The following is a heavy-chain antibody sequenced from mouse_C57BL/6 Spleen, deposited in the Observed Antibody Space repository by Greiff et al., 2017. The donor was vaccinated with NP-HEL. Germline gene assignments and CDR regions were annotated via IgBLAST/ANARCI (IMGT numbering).Heavy chain of an antibody. V-gene: IGHV1-55*01. Sequence: VQLQQSGAELVKPGASVKMSCKASGYTFTSYWITWVKQRPGQGLEWIGDIYPGSGSTNYNEKFKSKATLTVDTSSSTAYMQLSSLTSEDSAVYYCARQDTTVVPYWYFDVWGTGTTVTVSS. CDR2: IYPGSGST. D-gene: IGHD1-1*01. J-gene: IGHJ1*03. CDR3: ARQDTTVVPYWYFDV. CDR1: GYTFTSYW.